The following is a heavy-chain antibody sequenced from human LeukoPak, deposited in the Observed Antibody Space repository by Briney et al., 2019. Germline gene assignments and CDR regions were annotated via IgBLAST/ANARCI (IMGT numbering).Heavy chain of an antibody. J-gene: IGHJ4*02. CDR1: GFTSSSYV. D-gene: IGHD3-22*01. CDR3: AKDRGSYYDSSGYYFDY. CDR2: ISYDGSNE. V-gene: IGHV3-30-3*02. Sequence: GGSLRLSCAASGFTSSSYVMHWVRQAPGKGLEWVAIISYDGSNEYYADSVKGRFTISRDNSKNTLYLQMNSLRAEDTAVYYCAKDRGSYYDSSGYYFDYWGQGTLVTVSS.